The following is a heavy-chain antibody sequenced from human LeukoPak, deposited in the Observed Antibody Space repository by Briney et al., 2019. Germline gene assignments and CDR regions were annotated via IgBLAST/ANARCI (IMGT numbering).Heavy chain of an antibody. D-gene: IGHD1-26*01. Sequence: PSETLSLTCTVSGGSISSSSYYWGWIRQPPGKGLEWIGSIYYSGSTYYNPSLKSRVTISVDTSKNQFSLKLSSVTAADTAVYYCARVRTSGSYYKGWFDPWGQGTLVTVSS. CDR2: IYYSGST. CDR1: GGSISSSSYY. CDR3: ARVRTSGSYYKGWFDP. V-gene: IGHV4-39*07. J-gene: IGHJ5*02.